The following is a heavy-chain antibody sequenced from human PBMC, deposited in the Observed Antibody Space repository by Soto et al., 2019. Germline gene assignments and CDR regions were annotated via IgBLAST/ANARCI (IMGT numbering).Heavy chain of an antibody. CDR3: ARVISYFIAAADETDLYYYYGMDV. D-gene: IGHD6-13*01. V-gene: IGHV1-69*13. CDR1: GGTFSSYA. CDR2: IIPIFGTA. J-gene: IGHJ6*02. Sequence: GASVKVSCKASGGTFSSYAISWVRQAPGQGLEWMGGIIPIFGTANYAQKFQGRVTITADESTSTAYMELSSLRSEDTAVYYCARVISYFIAAADETDLYYYYGMDVWGQGTTVTVSS.